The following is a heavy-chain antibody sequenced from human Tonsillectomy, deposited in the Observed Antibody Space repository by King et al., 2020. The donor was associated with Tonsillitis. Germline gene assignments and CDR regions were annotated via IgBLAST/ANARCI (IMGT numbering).Heavy chain of an antibody. D-gene: IGHD2-15*01. V-gene: IGHV3-21*01. CDR1: GFTFSSYS. J-gene: IGHJ4*02. Sequence: QLVQSGGGLVKPGGSLRLSCAASGFTFSSYSMNWVRQAPGKGLEWVSSISSSSSYIYYADSVKGRFTISRDNAKNSLYLQMNSLRAEDTAVYYCARSISVVVVEGFDYWGQGTLVTVSS. CDR2: ISSSSSYI. CDR3: ARSISVVVVEGFDY.